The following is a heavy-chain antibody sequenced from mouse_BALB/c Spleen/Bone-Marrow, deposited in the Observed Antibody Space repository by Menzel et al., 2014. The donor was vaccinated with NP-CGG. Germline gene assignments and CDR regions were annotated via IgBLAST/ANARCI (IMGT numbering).Heavy chain of an antibody. CDR2: IRNKAYGYTT. V-gene: IGHV7-3*02. Sequence: EVMLVESGGGLVQPGGSLRLSCTTSGFTFTDYYMSWVRQPPGKALEWLAFIRNKAYGYTTEYSASVRGRFTISRDNSQSILYLQMNTLRAEDSATYYRARFPMDYWGQGTSVTVSS. J-gene: IGHJ4*01. CDR1: GFTFTDYY. CDR3: ARFPMDY.